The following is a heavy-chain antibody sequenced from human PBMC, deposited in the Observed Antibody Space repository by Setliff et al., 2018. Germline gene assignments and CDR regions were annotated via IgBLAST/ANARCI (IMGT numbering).Heavy chain of an antibody. CDR3: ATLGTVVVDAFDF. CDR2: IYPADSDV. V-gene: IGHV5-51*01. D-gene: IGHD2-15*01. CDR1: GYNFSSNYW. Sequence: GESLTISCKVSGYNFSSNYWIGWVRQMPGKGLEWMGIIYPADSDVKYSPSFQGHVTMSVDKSINTAYLQWSSMKSSDTAMYYCATLGTVVVDAFDFWGQGTRVTVSS. J-gene: IGHJ3*01.